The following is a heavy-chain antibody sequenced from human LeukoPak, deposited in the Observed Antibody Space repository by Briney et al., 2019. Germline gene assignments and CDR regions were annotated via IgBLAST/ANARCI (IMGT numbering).Heavy chain of an antibody. V-gene: IGHV3-64*01. J-gene: IGHJ4*02. CDR2: ITSRGTDT. Sequence: GGSLRLSCAASGFTFSSYAMHWVRQAPGKGLEYVSGITSRGTDTSYANSVKGRFTISRDNSKNTVYLQMGSLRAEDMAVYYCAREGHGYNYGFDYWGRGTLVTVSS. D-gene: IGHD5-18*01. CDR3: AREGHGYNYGFDY. CDR1: GFTFSSYA.